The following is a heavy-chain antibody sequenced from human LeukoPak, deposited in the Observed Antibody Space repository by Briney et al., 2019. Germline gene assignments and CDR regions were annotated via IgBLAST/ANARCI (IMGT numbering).Heavy chain of an antibody. Sequence: GGSLRLSCAASGFTFSNYAMSWVRQAPGKGLEWVSAISGSGGSTYYADSAKGRFTISRDSSKNTLNLQMNSLRAEDTAVYYCARDRSHSSGWYDYWGQGTLVTVSS. CDR1: GFTFSNYA. CDR3: ARDRSHSSGWYDY. J-gene: IGHJ4*02. CDR2: ISGSGGST. V-gene: IGHV3-23*01. D-gene: IGHD6-19*01.